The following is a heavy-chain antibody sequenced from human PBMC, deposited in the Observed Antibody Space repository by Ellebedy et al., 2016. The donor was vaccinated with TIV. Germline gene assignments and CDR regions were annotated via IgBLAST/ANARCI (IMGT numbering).Heavy chain of an antibody. V-gene: IGHV3-7*03. CDR3: AKDYR. Sequence: GESLKISCADSGSTFSSYWMTWVRHLPGKGLEWVANIKPDGSETKYVDSVRGRFTISRDNANNTLYLQMTSLRAEDTAVYFCAKDYRWGQGILVTVSS. J-gene: IGHJ4*02. CDR1: GSTFSSYW. D-gene: IGHD3-16*02. CDR2: IKPDGSET.